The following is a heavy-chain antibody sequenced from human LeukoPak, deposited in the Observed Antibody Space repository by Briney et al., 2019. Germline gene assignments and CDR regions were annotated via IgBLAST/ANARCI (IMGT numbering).Heavy chain of an antibody. CDR3: ARVVAEALDY. CDR2: TSSNGGST. Sequence: PGGSLRLSCAASGFTFSSYAMHWVRQAPGKGLEYVSATSSNGGSTYYANSVKGRFTISRDNSKNTLYLQMGSLRAEDMAVYYCARVVAEALDYWGQGTLVTVSS. J-gene: IGHJ4*02. CDR1: GFTFSSYA. D-gene: IGHD5-12*01. V-gene: IGHV3-64*01.